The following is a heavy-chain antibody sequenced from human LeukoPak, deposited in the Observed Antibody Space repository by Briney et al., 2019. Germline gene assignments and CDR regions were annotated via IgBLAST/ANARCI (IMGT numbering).Heavy chain of an antibody. CDR1: GYTFTSYD. CDR2: MNPNSGNT. CDR3: ARGRGTSGSNRDFYYYYYMDV. J-gene: IGHJ6*03. V-gene: IGHV1-8*03. Sequence: GASVKVSCKASGYTFTSYDINWVRQATGQGLEWMGWMNPNSGNTDYAQKFQGRFTITINTSISTAYMELSSLRHDDLAVYYCARGRGTSGSNRDFYYYYYMDVWGKGTTVTVSS. D-gene: IGHD2-15*01.